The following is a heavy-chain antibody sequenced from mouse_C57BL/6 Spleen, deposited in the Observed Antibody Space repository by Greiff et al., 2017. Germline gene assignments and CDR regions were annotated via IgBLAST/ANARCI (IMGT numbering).Heavy chain of an antibody. CDR3: ARGVLRSDWYFDV. Sequence: VQLQQSGPELVKPGASVKIPCKASGYTFTDYNMDWVKQSHGKSLEWIGDINPNNGGTIYNQKFKGKATLTVDKSSSTAYMELRSLTSEDTAVYYCARGVLRSDWYFDVWGTGTTGTVSS. CDR1: GYTFTDYN. CDR2: INPNNGGT. D-gene: IGHD1-1*01. V-gene: IGHV1-18*01. J-gene: IGHJ1*03.